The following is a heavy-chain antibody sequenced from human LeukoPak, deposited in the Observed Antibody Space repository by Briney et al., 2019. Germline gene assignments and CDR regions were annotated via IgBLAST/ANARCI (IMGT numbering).Heavy chain of an antibody. V-gene: IGHV3-23*01. CDR3: ARGGPDDCSSTSCYFDY. Sequence: GGSLRLSCAASGFTFSSYAMSWVRQAPGKGLEWVSAISGSGGSTYYADSVKGRFTISRDNSKNTLYLQMNSLRAEDTAVYYCARGGPDDCSSTSCYFDYWGQGTLVTVSS. J-gene: IGHJ4*02. CDR2: ISGSGGST. D-gene: IGHD2-2*01. CDR1: GFTFSSYA.